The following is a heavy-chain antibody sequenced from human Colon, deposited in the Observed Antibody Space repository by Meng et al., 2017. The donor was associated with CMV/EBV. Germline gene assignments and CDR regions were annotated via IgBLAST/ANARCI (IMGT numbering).Heavy chain of an antibody. V-gene: IGHV1-2*02. CDR2: INPNSGST. Sequence: ASVKVSCKASGYTFTDYYVHWVRQAPGQGLEWMAWINPNSGSTNYAQKFQGRVTMTRDTSISTAYMELNRLRFDDTAVYCCARDFGYTNSGTRVWFDPWGQGTLVTVSS. D-gene: IGHD7-27*01. CDR3: ARDFGYTNSGTRVWFDP. J-gene: IGHJ5*02. CDR1: GYTFTDYY.